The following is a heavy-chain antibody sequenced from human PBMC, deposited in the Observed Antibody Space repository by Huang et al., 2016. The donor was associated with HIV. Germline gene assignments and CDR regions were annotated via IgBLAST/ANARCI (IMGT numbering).Heavy chain of an antibody. CDR1: TFTFGAYW. Sequence: VESGGRSVQPGGSIKLSCVGSTFTFGAYWMSWVRQPSGKGLEWVANIKQDESEKYYVDSVKGRFNSSRDNARKVLFLEMDNLRVEDTAMYFCATKTAGMDIWGQGTTVTVSS. CDR3: ATKTAGMDI. D-gene: IGHD1-7*01. J-gene: IGHJ6*02. CDR2: IKQDESEK. V-gene: IGHV3-7*01.